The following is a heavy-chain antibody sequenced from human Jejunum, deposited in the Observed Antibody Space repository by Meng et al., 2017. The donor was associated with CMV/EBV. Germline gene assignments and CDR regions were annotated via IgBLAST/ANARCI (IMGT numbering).Heavy chain of an antibody. CDR2: RAFDGDEVSR. J-gene: IGHJ4*02. CDR1: GCSFRSDG. Sequence: GCSFRSDGLHGGREPPGKGREWVEGRAFDGDEVSRGYAESGKGRFTVSRDNAKNTLYLQMNSLRVEDTAIYYWARDSRGLGDYWGQGTRVTVSS. D-gene: IGHD6-19*01. CDR3: ARDSRGLGDY. V-gene: IGHV3-74*01.